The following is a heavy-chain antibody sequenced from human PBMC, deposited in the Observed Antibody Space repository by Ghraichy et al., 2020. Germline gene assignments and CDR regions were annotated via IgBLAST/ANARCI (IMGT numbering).Heavy chain of an antibody. CDR3: VKKAPGLAPYDY. D-gene: IGHD3/OR15-3a*01. V-gene: IGHV3-64D*09. Sequence: GGSLRLSCSASGFTFSSDAMYWVRQAPGKGLEYVSAITSNGGSTHYADSVKGRFTISRDNSKNTLYLQMSSLRAEDTAVYYCVKKAPGLAPYDYWGQGTLVTVSS. CDR1: GFTFSSDA. CDR2: ITSNGGST. J-gene: IGHJ4*02.